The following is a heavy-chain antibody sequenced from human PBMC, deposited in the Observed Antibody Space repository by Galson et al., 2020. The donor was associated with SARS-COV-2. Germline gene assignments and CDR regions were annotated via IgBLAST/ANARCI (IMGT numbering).Heavy chain of an antibody. Sequence: GGSLRLSCAASGFTFSSYAMHWVRQAPGKGLEWVAVISYDGSNKYYADSVKGRFTISRDNAKTSLYLQMNGLRAEDTAFYYCARKTPGTSHFDYWGQGTLVTVSS. CDR3: ARKTPGTSHFDY. CDR1: GFTFSSYA. CDR2: ISYDGSNK. V-gene: IGHV3-30*07. J-gene: IGHJ4*02. D-gene: IGHD1-1*01.